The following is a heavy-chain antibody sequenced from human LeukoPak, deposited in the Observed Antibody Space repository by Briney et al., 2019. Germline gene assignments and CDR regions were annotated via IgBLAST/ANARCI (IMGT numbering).Heavy chain of an antibody. CDR2: IYYSGNT. CDR3: ASASGIAAAGPRFDY. D-gene: IGHD6-13*01. J-gene: IGHJ4*02. CDR1: GVSISSSNSY. V-gene: IGHV4-39*07. Sequence: SETLSLTCTVSGVSISSSNSYWGWIRQPPGKGLEWIGSIYYSGNTYYNASLKSQVSISIDKSKNQFSLKLSSVTAADTAVYYCASASGIAAAGPRFDYWGQGTLVTVSS.